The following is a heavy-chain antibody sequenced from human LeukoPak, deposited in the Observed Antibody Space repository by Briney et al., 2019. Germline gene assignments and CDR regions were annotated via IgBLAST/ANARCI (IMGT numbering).Heavy chain of an antibody. CDR1: GGSISSSSYY. V-gene: IGHV4-39*01. D-gene: IGHD2-8*01. Sequence: SETLSLTCTVSGGSISSSSYYWGWIRRPPGKGLEWIGSIYYSGSTYYNPSLKSRVTISVDTSKNQFSLKLSSVTAADTAVYYCARISIVLMVYAMDYWGQGTLVTVSS. CDR3: ARISIVLMVYAMDY. J-gene: IGHJ4*02. CDR2: IYYSGST.